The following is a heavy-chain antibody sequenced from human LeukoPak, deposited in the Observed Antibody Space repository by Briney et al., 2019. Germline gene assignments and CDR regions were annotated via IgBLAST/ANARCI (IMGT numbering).Heavy chain of an antibody. CDR1: GGYIITSGHY. J-gene: IGHJ5*02. CDR2: IYYTGVT. Sequence: SETLSLTCTVSGGYIITSGHYWGWIRQPPGKGLEWIGSIYYTGVTSTNPFFRSRMSISVDTSKNQFSLNLTSVTAADAAVYYCASERSYSGGHSWFDPWGQGTLVTVSS. CDR3: ASERSYSGGHSWFDP. D-gene: IGHD4-23*01. V-gene: IGHV4-39*07.